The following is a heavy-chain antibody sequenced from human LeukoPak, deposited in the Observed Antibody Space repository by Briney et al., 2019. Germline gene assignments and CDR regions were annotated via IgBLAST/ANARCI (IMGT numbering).Heavy chain of an antibody. V-gene: IGHV4-59*01. J-gene: IGHJ2*01. CDR2: IYYSGST. Sequence: PSETLSLTCTVSGGSISSYDWSWIRQPPGKGLEWIGYIYYSGSTNYNPSLKSRVTISVATSKNQFSLTLSSVTAADTAVYSCARDLRNWRQLVQKAYWYFDLWGRGTLVTVSS. D-gene: IGHD6-13*01. CDR1: GGSISSYD. CDR3: ARDLRNWRQLVQKAYWYFDL.